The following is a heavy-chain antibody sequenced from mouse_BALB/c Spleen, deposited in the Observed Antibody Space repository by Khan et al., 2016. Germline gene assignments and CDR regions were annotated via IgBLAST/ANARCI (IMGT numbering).Heavy chain of an antibody. Sequence: VESVKGRFTISRDDSKSSVYLQMNSLRAEDTGIYYCTAYYGNFWFSYWGQGTLVTVSA. D-gene: IGHD2-10*01. J-gene: IGHJ3*01. CDR3: TAYYGNFWFSY. V-gene: IGHV6-6*01.